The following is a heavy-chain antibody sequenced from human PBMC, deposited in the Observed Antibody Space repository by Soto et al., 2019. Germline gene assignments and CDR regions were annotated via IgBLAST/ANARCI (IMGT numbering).Heavy chain of an antibody. CDR2: IYPADSET. D-gene: IGHD3-22*01. V-gene: IGHV5-51*01. CDR1: GYSFFSHW. J-gene: IGHJ4*02. Sequence: XESLKISCKGSGYSFFSHWIGWVLQMPGKGLEWVGIIYPADSETRYSPSFQGQVTISVDKSINTAYLQWSSLKASDTAMYYCARRPWLSGYYDYWGQGTLVTVSS. CDR3: ARRPWLSGYYDY.